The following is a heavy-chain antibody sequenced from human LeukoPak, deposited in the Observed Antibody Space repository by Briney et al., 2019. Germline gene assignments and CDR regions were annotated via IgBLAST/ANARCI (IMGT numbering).Heavy chain of an antibody. V-gene: IGHV1-8*01. J-gene: IGHJ4*02. CDR3: ARGMPYGSGSSSSFDY. Sequence: ASVKVSCKASGYTFTSYDINWVRQATGQGLEWMGWMNPNSGNTGYAQKFQGRVTMTRNTSISTAYMELSSLRSEDTVVYYCARGMPYGSGSSSSFDYWGQGTLVTVSS. CDR1: GYTFTSYD. D-gene: IGHD3-10*01. CDR2: MNPNSGNT.